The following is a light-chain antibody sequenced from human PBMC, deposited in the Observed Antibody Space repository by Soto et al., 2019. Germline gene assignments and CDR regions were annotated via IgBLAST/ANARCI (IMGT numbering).Light chain of an antibody. J-gene: IGLJ1*01. Sequence: QSVLTQPASVSGSPGQSITISCTGTSSDIGGHNFVSWYQHHPGKAPKLMIFDVNNRPSGVSNRFSGSKSANTASLTISGLQAEDEADYYCSSYTSSSTPYVFGTGTKVPVL. CDR2: DVN. V-gene: IGLV2-14*03. CDR3: SSYTSSSTPYV. CDR1: SSDIGGHNF.